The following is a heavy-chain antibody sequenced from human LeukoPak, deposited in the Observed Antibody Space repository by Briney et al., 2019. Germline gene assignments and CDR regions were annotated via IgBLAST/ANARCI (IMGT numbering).Heavy chain of an antibody. CDR1: GFTFSSYW. CDR3: ARGVGENGFDY. V-gene: IGHV3-7*01. Sequence: GSLKPSCATPGFTFSSYWMSWVRQAPRKGLEWVANIKQDGSEKYYVDSVKGRFTISRDNAKNSLYLQMNSLRAEDTAVYYCARGVGENGFDYWGQGTLVTVSS. CDR2: IKQDGSEK. D-gene: IGHD4-17*01. J-gene: IGHJ4*02.